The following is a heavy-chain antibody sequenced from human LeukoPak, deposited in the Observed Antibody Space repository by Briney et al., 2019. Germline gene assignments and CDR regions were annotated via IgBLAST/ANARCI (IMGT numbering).Heavy chain of an antibody. V-gene: IGHV1-2*02. D-gene: IGHD3-10*01. J-gene: IGHJ5*02. CDR3: ARSEITMVRGVIIRSGSWFDP. Sequence: ASVKVSCKASGYTFTGYYMHWVRQAPGQGLEWMGWISPNSGGTNYAQKFQGRVTMTRDTSISTAYMELSRLRSDDTAVYYCARSEITMVRGVIIRSGSWFDPWGQGTLVTVSS. CDR1: GYTFTGYY. CDR2: ISPNSGGT.